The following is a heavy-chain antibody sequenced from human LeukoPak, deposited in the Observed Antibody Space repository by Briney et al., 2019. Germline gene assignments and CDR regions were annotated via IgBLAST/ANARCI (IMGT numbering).Heavy chain of an antibody. J-gene: IGHJ4*02. CDR3: ATTNDGGGYQWGDFFDF. D-gene: IGHD3-22*01. V-gene: IGHV1-69*04. CDR1: GGTSNSHA. CDR2: IIPNLGTT. Sequence: GASVKVSCKASGGTSNSHAISWVRQAPGQGFEWMGRIIPNLGTTNRAQNFQDRVTLTADKSTNTAYMELTSLTSDDTAVYYCATTNDGGGYQWGDFFDFWGQGTLVTVSS.